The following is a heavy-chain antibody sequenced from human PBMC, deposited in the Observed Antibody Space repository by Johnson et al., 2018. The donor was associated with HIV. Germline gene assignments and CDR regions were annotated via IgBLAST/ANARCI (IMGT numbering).Heavy chain of an antibody. V-gene: IGHV3-30-3*01. J-gene: IGHJ3*02. Sequence: QVQLVESGGGLVQPGRSLRLSCVASGFTVGTKYMSWIRQAPGKGLEWVAVISYDGSNKYYADSVKGRFTISRDNSKNTLYLQMNSLRAEDTAVYYCARAHDAFDIWGQGTMVTVSS. CDR2: ISYDGSNK. CDR1: GFTVGTKY. CDR3: ARAHDAFDI.